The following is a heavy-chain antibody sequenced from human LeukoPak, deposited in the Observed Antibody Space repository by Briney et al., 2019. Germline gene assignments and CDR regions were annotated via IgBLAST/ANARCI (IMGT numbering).Heavy chain of an antibody. D-gene: IGHD2-8*01. J-gene: IGHJ5*01. CDR1: GGSVNNYY. V-gene: IGHV4-4*07. CDR3: ARDRCEGYCTSFDS. Sequence: PSETLSLTCTVPGGSVNNYYWSWIRQPAGKGLDWIGRIHSSGITNYNPSLKSRVSISVDKSKNQFSLKLISVTAADTAVYYCARDRCEGYCTSFDSWGQGTLVTVSS. CDR2: IHSSGIT.